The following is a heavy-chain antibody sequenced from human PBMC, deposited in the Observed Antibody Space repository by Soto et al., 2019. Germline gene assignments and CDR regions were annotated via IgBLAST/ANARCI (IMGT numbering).Heavy chain of an antibody. D-gene: IGHD6-6*01. J-gene: IGHJ6*02. CDR1: GFNFRAYG. V-gene: IGHV3-30*18. CDR2: MSSDASNK. Sequence: QVQLVESGGGVVQPGRSLRLSCAASGFNFRAYGMHWVRQAPGKGLQCVAVMSSDASNKYYADSVKGRFTISRDNSQNTLYLQMNRLRPEDTAVYYCAKGSSSVYYYYYGMDVWGQGTTVTVSS. CDR3: AKGSSSVYYYYYGMDV.